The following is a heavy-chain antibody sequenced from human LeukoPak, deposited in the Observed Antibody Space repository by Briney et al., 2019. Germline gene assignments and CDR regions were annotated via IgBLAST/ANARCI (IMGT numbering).Heavy chain of an antibody. Sequence: ASVKVSWNASGYTFTGYYMHWVRQAPGQGLEWMGWINPNSGGTNYAQKFQGRVTMTRDTSISAAYMELSRLRSDDTAVYYCARDRVTDWNPSNWFDPWGLGTLCSVSS. CDR3: ARDRVTDWNPSNWFDP. D-gene: IGHD1-1*01. CDR1: GYTFTGYY. V-gene: IGHV1-2*02. CDR2: INPNSGGT. J-gene: IGHJ5*02.